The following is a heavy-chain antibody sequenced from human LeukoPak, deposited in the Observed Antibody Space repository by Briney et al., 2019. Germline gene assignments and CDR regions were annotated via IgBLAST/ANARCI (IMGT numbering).Heavy chain of an antibody. J-gene: IGHJ4*02. D-gene: IGHD3-22*01. CDR3: ARVTRADYYDSSGYYDY. V-gene: IGHV4-31*03. CDR1: GGSISSGGYY. Sequence: PSQTLSLTCTVSGGSISSGGYYWSWIRQHPGKGLEWIGYIYYSGSTYYNPSLKSRVTISVDTSKNQFSLKLSSVTAADTAVYYCARVTRADYYDSSGYYDYWGQGTLVTVSS. CDR2: IYYSGST.